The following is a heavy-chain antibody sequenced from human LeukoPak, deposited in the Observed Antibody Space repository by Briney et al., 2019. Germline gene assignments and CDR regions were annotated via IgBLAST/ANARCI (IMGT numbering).Heavy chain of an antibody. CDR3: ARDLGSGYSSSWFGDAFDI. CDR1: GYTFTSYG. V-gene: IGHV1-18*01. D-gene: IGHD6-13*01. Sequence: GASVKVSCKASGYTFTSYGISWVRQAPGQGLEWMGWISAYNGNTNYAQKLQGRVTMTTDTSTSTAYMGLRSLRSDDTAVYYCARDLGSGYSSSWFGDAFDIWGQGTMVTVSS. J-gene: IGHJ3*02. CDR2: ISAYNGNT.